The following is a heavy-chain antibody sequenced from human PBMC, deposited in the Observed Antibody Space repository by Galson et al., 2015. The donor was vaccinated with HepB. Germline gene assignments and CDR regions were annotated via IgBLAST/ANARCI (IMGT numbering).Heavy chain of an antibody. CDR1: GFTFSSYS. D-gene: IGHD6-13*01. CDR2: ISSSSSTI. CDR3: ARDNGWSSSWYLFERNGGYNWFDP. V-gene: IGHV3-48*01. J-gene: IGHJ5*02. Sequence: SLRLSCAASGFTFSSYSMNWVRQAPGKGLEWVSYISSSSSTIYYADSVKGRFTISRDNAKNSLYLQMNSLRAEDTAVYYCARDNGWSSSWYLFERNGGYNWFDPWGQGTLVTVSS.